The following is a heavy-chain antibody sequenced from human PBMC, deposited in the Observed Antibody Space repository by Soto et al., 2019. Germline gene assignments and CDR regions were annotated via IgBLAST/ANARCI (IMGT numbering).Heavy chain of an antibody. D-gene: IGHD2-2*01. CDR1: GYTFTSYY. Sequence: ASVKVSCKASGYTFTSYYINWVLEATGQGLEWMGWMNPNSGNTGYAQKFQGRVTMTRNTSISTAYMELSSLRSEDTAVYYCARVIVVVPAAIGFRGYNWFDPWGQGTLVTVSS. CDR2: MNPNSGNT. J-gene: IGHJ5*02. CDR3: ARVIVVVPAAIGFRGYNWFDP. V-gene: IGHV1-8*01.